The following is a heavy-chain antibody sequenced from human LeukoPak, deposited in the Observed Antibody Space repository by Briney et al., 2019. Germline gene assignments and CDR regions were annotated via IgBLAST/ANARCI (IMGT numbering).Heavy chain of an antibody. CDR2: IIPIFGTA. J-gene: IGHJ3*02. V-gene: IGHV1-69*13. CDR1: GGTFSSYA. CDR3: AIIGCASWDDAFDT. D-gene: IGHD1-26*01. Sequence: ASVKVSCKASGGTFSSYAISWARQAPGQGLEWMGRIIPIFGTANYAQKLQGRVTITADESTSTAYMETSSLRSEDTAVYYCAIIGCASWDDAFDTWGQGTMVTVSS.